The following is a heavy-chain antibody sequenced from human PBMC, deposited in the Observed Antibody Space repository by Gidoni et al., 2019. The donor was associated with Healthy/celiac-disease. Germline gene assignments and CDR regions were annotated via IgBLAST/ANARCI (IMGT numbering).Heavy chain of an antibody. Sequence: QVQLVQSGAEVKKPGASVKVSCKASGYTFTSYAMHWVRQAPGQRLEWMGWINAGNGNTKYSQKFQGRVTITRDTYASTAYMEMSSLRSEDTAVYYCARTSFSVMISAFDIWGQGTMVTVSS. CDR2: INAGNGNT. CDR3: ARTSFSVMISAFDI. D-gene: IGHD3-10*01. V-gene: IGHV1-3*01. J-gene: IGHJ3*02. CDR1: GYTFTSYA.